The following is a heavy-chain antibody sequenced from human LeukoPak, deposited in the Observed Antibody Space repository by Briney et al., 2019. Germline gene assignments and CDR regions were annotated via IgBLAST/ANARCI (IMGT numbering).Heavy chain of an antibody. Sequence: ASVKVSCKASGYTFTSYDINWVRQATGQGLEWMGWMNPNSGNTGYAQKFQGRVTITRNTSISTAYMELSSLRSEDTAVYYCARGPGSSEYYYYYMDVWGKGTTVTVSS. CDR2: MNPNSGNT. D-gene: IGHD6-6*01. CDR3: ARGPGSSEYYYYYMDV. J-gene: IGHJ6*03. CDR1: GYTFTSYD. V-gene: IGHV1-8*03.